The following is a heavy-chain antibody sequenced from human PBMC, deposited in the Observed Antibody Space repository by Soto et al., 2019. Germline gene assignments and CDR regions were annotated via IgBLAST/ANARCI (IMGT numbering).Heavy chain of an antibody. V-gene: IGHV1-69*13. CDR2: IIPIFGTA. D-gene: IGHD1-20*01. CDR1: GGTFSSYA. J-gene: IGHJ4*02. Sequence: SVKVSCKASGGTFSSYAISWVRQAPGQGLEWMGGIIPIFGTANYAQKFQGRVTITADESTSTAYMELSSLRSEDTAVYYCARVGWLTGTTWGFHFDYWGQGTLLTVSS. CDR3: ARVGWLTGTTWGFHFDY.